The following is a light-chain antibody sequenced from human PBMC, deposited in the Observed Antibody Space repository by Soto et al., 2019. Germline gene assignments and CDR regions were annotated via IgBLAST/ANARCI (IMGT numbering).Light chain of an antibody. CDR1: QIVGNNC. CDR3: QQYVSKPWT. V-gene: IGKV3-20*01. J-gene: IGKJ1*01. CDR2: GAS. Sequence: IVFTQSPGTLSLSPGERSTLSCRASQIVGNNCLSGYHQKPGQAPRLLLYGASSRATGITDRFSGSGSGTEFTLSISRLEPEDFAVYHCQQYVSKPWTFGQGTKVDIK.